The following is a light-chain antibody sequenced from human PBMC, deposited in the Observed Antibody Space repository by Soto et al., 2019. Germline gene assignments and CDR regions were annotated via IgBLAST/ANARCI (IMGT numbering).Light chain of an antibody. V-gene: IGKV3-11*01. CDR1: QSVSSY. CDR3: QQRSNWPPLT. CDR2: DAS. J-gene: IGKJ4*01. Sequence: EIVLPQSPATLSFSPGERATLSCRASQSVSSYLAWYHQKPGQAPRLLIYDASNRATGIPARFSGSGSGTDFTLTISSLEPEDFAVYYCQQRSNWPPLTFGGGTKVEIK.